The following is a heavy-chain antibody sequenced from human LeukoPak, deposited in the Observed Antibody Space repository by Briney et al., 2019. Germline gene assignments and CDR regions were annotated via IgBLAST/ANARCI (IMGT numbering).Heavy chain of an antibody. CDR3: ARDLSGFCANTGCYGFDY. V-gene: IGHV3-11*04. Sequence: PGGSLRLSCAASGFTFSDYYMSWLRQAPGKGLEWVSSISRGGNSIYYTDSVKGRFTISRDNARNSLFLQMNSLKAEDTAVYYCARDLSGFCANTGCYGFDYWGQGTLVTVSS. CDR1: GFTFSDYY. J-gene: IGHJ4*02. CDR2: ISRGGNSI. D-gene: IGHD2-2*03.